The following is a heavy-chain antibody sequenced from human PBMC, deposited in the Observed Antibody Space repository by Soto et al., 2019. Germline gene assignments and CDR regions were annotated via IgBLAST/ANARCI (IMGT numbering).Heavy chain of an antibody. J-gene: IGHJ4*02. V-gene: IGHV3-23*01. Sequence: EVQLLESGGGLVQPGGSLRLSCAASGFTFSSYAMSWVRQAPGKGLEWVSAISGSGGSTYYADSVKGRFTISRDNSKNALYLQMNSLRAEDTAVYYCAKASGLATVSTMDYWGQGTLVTVSS. CDR2: ISGSGGST. CDR3: AKASGLATVSTMDY. CDR1: GFTFSSYA. D-gene: IGHD4-17*01.